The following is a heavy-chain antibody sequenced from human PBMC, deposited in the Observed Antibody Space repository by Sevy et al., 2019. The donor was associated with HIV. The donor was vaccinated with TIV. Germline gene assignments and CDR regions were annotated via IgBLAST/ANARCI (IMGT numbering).Heavy chain of an antibody. V-gene: IGHV1-18*01. D-gene: IGHD3-9*01. Sequence: ASVKVSCKASGYTFTSYGISWVRQAPGQGLEWMGWISAYNGNTNYAQKLQGRVTMTTDTSTSTAYMEMGSLTSDDTAVYYCARDRHSPIYDILTGYYPYYFDYWGQGTLVTVSS. J-gene: IGHJ4*02. CDR1: GYTFTSYG. CDR2: ISAYNGNT. CDR3: ARDRHSPIYDILTGYYPYYFDY.